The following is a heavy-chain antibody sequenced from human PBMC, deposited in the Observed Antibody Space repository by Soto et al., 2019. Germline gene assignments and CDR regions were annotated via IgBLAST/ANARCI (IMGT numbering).Heavy chain of an antibody. V-gene: IGHV1-69*13. CDR2: IIPIFGTA. CDR1: GGTFSSYA. CDR3: SSLTRYCSGGSCYGSSWFDP. D-gene: IGHD2-15*01. Sequence: ASVKVSCKASGGTFSSYAISWVRQAPGQGIEWMGGIIPIFGTANYALKFQGRVTITADESTSTAYMELISLRSEDTAVYYCSSLTRYCSGGSCYGSSWFDPWGQGTLVTVSS. J-gene: IGHJ5*02.